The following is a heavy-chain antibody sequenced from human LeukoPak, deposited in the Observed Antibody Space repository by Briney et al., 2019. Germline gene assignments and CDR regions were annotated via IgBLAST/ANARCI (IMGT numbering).Heavy chain of an antibody. D-gene: IGHD2-2*03. V-gene: IGHV1-69*13. CDR3: ARAYGYYSSTSCQYAYYYYGMDV. Sequence: ASVKVSCKASGGTFSSYAISWVRQAPGQGLEWMGGIIPIFGTANYAQKFQGRVTITADESTSTAYMELSSLRSEDTAVYYCARAYGYYSSTSCQYAYYYYGMDVWGKGTTVTVSS. CDR2: IIPIFGTA. CDR1: GGTFSSYA. J-gene: IGHJ6*04.